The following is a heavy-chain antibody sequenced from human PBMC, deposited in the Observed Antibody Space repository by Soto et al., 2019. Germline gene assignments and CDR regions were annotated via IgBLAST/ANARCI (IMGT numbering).Heavy chain of an antibody. CDR2: IYYSGST. CDR3: ARHFYDFWSGYYSGQHEGQRFAFDI. V-gene: IGHV4-59*08. Sequence: SETLSLTCTVSGGSISSYYWSWIRQPPGKGLEWIGYIYYSGSTNYNPSLKSRVTISVDTSKNQFSLKLSSVTAADTAVYYCARHFYDFWSGYYSGQHEGQRFAFDIWGQGTMVTVPS. D-gene: IGHD3-3*01. J-gene: IGHJ3*02. CDR1: GGSISSYY.